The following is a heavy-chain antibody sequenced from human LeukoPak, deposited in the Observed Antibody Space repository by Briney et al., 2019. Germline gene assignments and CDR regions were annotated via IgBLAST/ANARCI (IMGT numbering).Heavy chain of an antibody. CDR2: ISWNSGSI. D-gene: IGHD4-4*01. J-gene: IGHJ6*02. CDR1: GFTLDDYA. CDR3: AKDIRGNPWYYGMDV. V-gene: IGHV3-9*01. Sequence: GGSLRLSCAASGFTLDDYAMHWVRHAPGKGVEWVSGISWNSGSIGYADSVKGRFTISRDNAKNSLYLQMNSLRPEDTALYYCAKDIRGNPWYYGMDVWGQGTTVTVSS.